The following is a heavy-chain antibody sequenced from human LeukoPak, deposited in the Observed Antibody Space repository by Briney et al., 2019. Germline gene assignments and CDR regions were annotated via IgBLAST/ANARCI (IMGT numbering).Heavy chain of an antibody. CDR3: AARPGCSSTSCYVVY. D-gene: IGHD2-2*01. Sequence: SVKVSCKASGGTFSSYAISRVRQAPGQGLEWMGGIIPIFGTANYAQKFQGRVTITADESTSTAYMELSSLRSEDTAVYYCAARPGCSSTSCYVVYWGQGTLVTVSS. V-gene: IGHV1-69*13. CDR2: IIPIFGTA. CDR1: GGTFSSYA. J-gene: IGHJ4*02.